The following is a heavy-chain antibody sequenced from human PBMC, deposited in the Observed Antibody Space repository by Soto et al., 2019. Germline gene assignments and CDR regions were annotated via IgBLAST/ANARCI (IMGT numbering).Heavy chain of an antibody. D-gene: IGHD6-19*01. Sequence: LSLTCAASGFTFSSYAMSWVRQAPGKGLEWVSAISGSGGSTYYADSVKGRLTITKDTSKNQVVLTMTNMDPVDTATYYCAHRRDFSGWWDYFDYWGQGTLVTVSS. CDR2: ISGSGGST. CDR1: GFTFSSYA. CDR3: AHRRDFSGWWDYFDY. J-gene: IGHJ4*02. V-gene: IGHV3-23*01.